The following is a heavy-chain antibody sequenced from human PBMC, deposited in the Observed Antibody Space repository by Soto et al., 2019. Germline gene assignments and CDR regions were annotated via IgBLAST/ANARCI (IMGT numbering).Heavy chain of an antibody. CDR1: GGTFSSYT. Sequence: ASVKVSCKASGGTFSSYTISWVRQAPGQGLEWMGIINPSRGITNYAQKFQGRVTMTRDTSTSTVYMELSSLRSEDTAVYYCARDGYGSGSVPFDYWGQGTLVTVSS. CDR3: ARDGYGSGSVPFDY. V-gene: IGHV1-46*01. D-gene: IGHD3-10*01. CDR2: INPSRGIT. J-gene: IGHJ4*02.